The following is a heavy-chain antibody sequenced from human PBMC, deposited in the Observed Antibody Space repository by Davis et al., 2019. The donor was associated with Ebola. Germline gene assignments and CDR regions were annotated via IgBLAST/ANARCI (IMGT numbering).Heavy chain of an antibody. D-gene: IGHD3-22*01. J-gene: IGHJ4*02. V-gene: IGHV4-59*01. Sequence: MPSETLSLTCTVSGGSISSYYWSWIRQPPGKGLEWIGYIYYSGSTNYNPPLKSRVTISVDTSKNQFSLKLSSVTAADTAVYYCAKGGVPYYYDSSGYYYGEVLYYFDYWGQGTLVTVSS. CDR2: IYYSGST. CDR3: AKGGVPYYYDSSGYYYGEVLYYFDY. CDR1: GGSISSYY.